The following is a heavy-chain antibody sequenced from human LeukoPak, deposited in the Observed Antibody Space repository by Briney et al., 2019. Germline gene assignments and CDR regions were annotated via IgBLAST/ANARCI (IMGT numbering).Heavy chain of an antibody. Sequence: SETLSLTCVVSGGSVSGYYWGWIRQPPGRGPEWIGYVYYSGSTNYNPSFKSRITISVDTSRNQFSLQLSSVTAADTAVYYCARIPRYCSGGACYVLDNWGQGTLVAVSS. CDR2: VYYSGST. CDR1: GGSVSGYY. V-gene: IGHV4-59*02. CDR3: ARIPRYCSGGACYVLDN. J-gene: IGHJ4*02. D-gene: IGHD2-15*01.